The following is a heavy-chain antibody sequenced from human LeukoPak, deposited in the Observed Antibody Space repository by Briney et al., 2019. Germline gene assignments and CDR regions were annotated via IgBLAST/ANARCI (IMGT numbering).Heavy chain of an antibody. D-gene: IGHD3-22*01. CDR3: ATSAGFYDSRGYPFFIFFDY. Sequence: PGGSLRLSCAASGFTFSSYAMSWVRQAPGKGLEWVSAISGSGGSTYYADSVKGRFNISRDNSKNTLYLQMNSLRAEDQAVYYCATSAGFYDSRGYPFFIFFDYWGQGTLVTVSS. J-gene: IGHJ4*02. V-gene: IGHV3-23*01. CDR1: GFTFSSYA. CDR2: ISGSGGST.